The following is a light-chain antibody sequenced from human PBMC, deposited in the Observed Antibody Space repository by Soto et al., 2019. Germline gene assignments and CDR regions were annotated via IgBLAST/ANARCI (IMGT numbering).Light chain of an antibody. V-gene: IGKV1-9*01. Sequence: NQSPYSLSASLGARVTITCRASQGIDTYLAWYQQKPGRAPKLLIQAASTLQSGVPSRFSGSGSGTDFTLTISSLQPEDFATYYCQQLDSYLPFGQGTLLEIK. CDR3: QQLDSYLP. J-gene: IGKJ5*01. CDR1: QGIDTY. CDR2: AAS.